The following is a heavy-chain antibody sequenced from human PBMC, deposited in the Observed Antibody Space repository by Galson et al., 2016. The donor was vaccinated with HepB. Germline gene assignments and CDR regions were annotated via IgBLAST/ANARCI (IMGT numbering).Heavy chain of an antibody. CDR3: AKASGSHARYYFDR. CDR2: INWDGRTT. Sequence: SLRLSCATSGFTFDDYIMHWVRQTPEKGLAWVPLINWDGRTTYYADSVQGRFTISRDNNRNSLSLHMNSLKSEDTALYYCAKASGSHARYYFDRWGQGTQVAVSA. D-gene: IGHD3-3*01. J-gene: IGHJ4*02. CDR1: GFTFDDYI. V-gene: IGHV3-43*01.